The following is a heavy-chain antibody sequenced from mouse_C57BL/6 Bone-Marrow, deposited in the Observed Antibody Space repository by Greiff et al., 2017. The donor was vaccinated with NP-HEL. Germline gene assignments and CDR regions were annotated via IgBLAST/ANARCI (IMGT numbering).Heavy chain of an antibody. CDR2: IDPETGGT. D-gene: IGHD2-12*01. J-gene: IGHJ3*01. Sequence: VQLQQSGAELVRPGASVTLSCKASGYTFTDYEMPWVKQTPVHGLEWVGAIDPETGGTAYNQKFKGKAILTADKSSSTAYMELRSLTSEDAAVYYCTGLRPVWFAYWGQGTLVTVSA. CDR3: TGLRPVWFAY. CDR1: GYTFTDYE. V-gene: IGHV1-15*01.